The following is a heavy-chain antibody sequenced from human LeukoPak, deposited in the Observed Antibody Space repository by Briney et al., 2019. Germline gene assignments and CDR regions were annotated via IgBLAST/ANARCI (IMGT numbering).Heavy chain of an antibody. Sequence: GGSLRLSCAASGFTVSSNYMSWVPQAPGKGLEWVTVIGSDGSTYYAESVKGRFTISRDNSKNTLFLQMNSLRAEDTAVYYCESSLWDFDCWGQGAPVTVSS. J-gene: IGHJ4*02. CDR3: ESSLWDFDC. D-gene: IGHD3-10*01. CDR1: GFTVSSNY. V-gene: IGHV3-66*01. CDR2: IGSDGST.